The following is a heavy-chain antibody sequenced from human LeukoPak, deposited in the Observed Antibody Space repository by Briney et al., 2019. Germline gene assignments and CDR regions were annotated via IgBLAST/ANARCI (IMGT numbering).Heavy chain of an antibody. J-gene: IGHJ6*02. CDR2: IYYSGST. CDR1: GGSFSGYY. CDR3: ARDVPDYYGSGTISPAGMDV. Sequence: PSETLSLTCAVYGGSFSGYYWSWIRQPPGRGLEWIGYIYYSGSTNYNPSLKSRVTISVDTSKNQFSLKLSSVTAADTAVYYCARDVPDYYGSGTISPAGMDVWGQGTTVTVSS. D-gene: IGHD3-10*01. V-gene: IGHV4-59*01.